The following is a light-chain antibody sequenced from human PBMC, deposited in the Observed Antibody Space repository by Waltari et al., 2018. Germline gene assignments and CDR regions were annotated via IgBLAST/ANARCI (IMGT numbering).Light chain of an antibody. CDR3: SSYAGSNKVI. CDR1: SDDVGVFNY. V-gene: IGLV2-8*01. J-gene: IGLJ2*01. Sequence: QSALTQPPSASGSPGQSVTISCPGTSDDVGVFNYVSWYQQFPGKPPKLIVFEVSKRPPGVPDRFSGSKSGTTASLTVSGLQAEDDADYHCSSYAGSNKVIFGGGTKLTVL. CDR2: EVS.